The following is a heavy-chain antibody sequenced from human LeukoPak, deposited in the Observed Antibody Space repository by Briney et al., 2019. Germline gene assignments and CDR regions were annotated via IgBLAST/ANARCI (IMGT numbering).Heavy chain of an antibody. D-gene: IGHD3-22*01. CDR2: IWYDGSNK. V-gene: IGHV3-33*01. J-gene: IGHJ4*02. Sequence: GGSLRLSCAASGFTFSSYGMHCVRQAPGKGLEWVAVIWYDGSNKYYADSVKGRFTISRDNSKNTLHLQMNSLRAEDTAVYYCAGDVHYYDSSGQGWWGPGTLVTVSS. CDR3: AGDVHYYDSSGQGW. CDR1: GFTFSSYG.